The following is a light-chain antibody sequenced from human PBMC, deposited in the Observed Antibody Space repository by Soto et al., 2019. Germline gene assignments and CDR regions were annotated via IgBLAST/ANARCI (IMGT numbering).Light chain of an antibody. J-gene: IGLJ2*01. Sequence: QSALTQPPSVSGSPGESVTISCTGTSSDVGRYSFVSWYQQHPGKAPKLIIYYVTQRPSGVPARFSGSQSGNTASLTISGLQAEDEADYHCCSYAGNYTVIFGGGTKLTVL. V-gene: IGLV2-11*01. CDR1: SSDVGRYSF. CDR2: YVT. CDR3: CSYAGNYTVI.